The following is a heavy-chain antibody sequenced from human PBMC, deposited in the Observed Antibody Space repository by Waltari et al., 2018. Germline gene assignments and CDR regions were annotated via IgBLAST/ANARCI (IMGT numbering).Heavy chain of an antibody. CDR1: GDSISRGSYH. CDR3: ARDLSPPNWFDP. J-gene: IGHJ5*02. Sequence: QLQLQESGPGLVKPSQTLSLTCTVSGDSISRGSYHWSWIRQSAGKGLEWIGRIYTRGSTNYNPSLKSRVTISIDTSRNHFSLKLSSVTAADTAVYYCARDLSPPNWFDPWGQGTLVTVSS. D-gene: IGHD3-3*02. V-gene: IGHV4-61*02. CDR2: IYTRGST.